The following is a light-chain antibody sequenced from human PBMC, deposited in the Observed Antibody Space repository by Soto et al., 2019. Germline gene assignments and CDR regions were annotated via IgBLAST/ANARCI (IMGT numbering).Light chain of an antibody. CDR2: LAS. J-gene: IGKJ1*01. Sequence: EIVLTQSPATLSSFPGDRVTLSCRASQAVNTRLAWYQHKPGQAPRLLIYLASNRAAGVPARFSGSGSGTDFTLTISNVEPEDVAVYYCHQRQSWPRTFSQGTTVDIK. CDR1: QAVNTR. V-gene: IGKV3-11*01. CDR3: HQRQSWPRT.